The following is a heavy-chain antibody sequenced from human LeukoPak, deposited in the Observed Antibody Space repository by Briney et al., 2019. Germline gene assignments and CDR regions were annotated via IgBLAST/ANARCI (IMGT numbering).Heavy chain of an antibody. CDR1: VGSISIGDYY. V-gene: IGHV4-30-4*01. CDR3: AREEKSSMVRGVMAHFDAFDI. J-gene: IGHJ3*02. Sequence: SETLSLTCTVCVGSISIGDYYGSWIRQPPGRGLGWNGYSYYSGRSYYNPSLKSRVTISVDTSKNQFSLKLSSMTAADTAVYYCAREEKSSMVRGVMAHFDAFDIWGQGTMVTVSS. CDR2: SYYSGRS. D-gene: IGHD3-10*01.